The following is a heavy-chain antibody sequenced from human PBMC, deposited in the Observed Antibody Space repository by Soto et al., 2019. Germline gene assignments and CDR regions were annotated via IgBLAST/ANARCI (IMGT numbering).Heavy chain of an antibody. CDR2: IYHSGST. D-gene: IGHD3-10*01. V-gene: IGHV4-4*02. CDR3: ARALYGSGSYYGGFDS. Sequence: PSETLSLTCAVFGGSISSSHWWSWVRQPPGKGLEWIGEIYHSGSTNYNPSLKSRVTISVDKSKNHFSLKLSSVSAADTAVYYCARALYGSGSYYGGFDSWGQGTLVTVS. J-gene: IGHJ5*01. CDR1: GGSISSSHW.